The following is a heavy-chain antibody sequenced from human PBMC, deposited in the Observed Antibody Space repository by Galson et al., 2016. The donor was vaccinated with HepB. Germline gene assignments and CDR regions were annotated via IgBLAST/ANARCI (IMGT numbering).Heavy chain of an antibody. J-gene: IGHJ4*02. CDR1: GYTFTSYY. CDR3: ARGSSWYSIVVVITADYDYLFDY. CDR2: INPSGGST. V-gene: IGHV1-46*01. Sequence: SVKVSCKASGYTFTSYYMHWVRQAPGQGLEWMGTINPSGGSTSYAQKFQGRVTMTRDTSTSTVYMELSSLRSEDTAVYYCARGSSWYSIVVVITADYDYLFDYWGQGTLVTVSS. D-gene: IGHD2-15*01.